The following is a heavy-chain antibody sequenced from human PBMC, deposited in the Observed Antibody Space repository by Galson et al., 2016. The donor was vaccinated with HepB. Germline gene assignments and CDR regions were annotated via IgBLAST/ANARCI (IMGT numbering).Heavy chain of an antibody. CDR2: ISSDGNNK. CDR1: GFTFSGSG. Sequence: SLRLSCAASGFTFSGSGMHWVRQAPGKGLEWVAVISSDGNNKYYADSVKGRFTISRDNSKNTLYLQMNSLRAEDTAVYFCAKEAWAAARRDYFDYWGQGTLVTVSS. V-gene: IGHV3-30*18. CDR3: AKEAWAAARRDYFDY. J-gene: IGHJ4*02. D-gene: IGHD6-6*01.